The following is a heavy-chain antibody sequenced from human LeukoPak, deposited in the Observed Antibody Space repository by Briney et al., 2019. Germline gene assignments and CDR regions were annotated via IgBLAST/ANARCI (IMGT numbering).Heavy chain of an antibody. V-gene: IGHV3-30*02. CDR3: AKDIGYNWNVGFDL. J-gene: IGHJ5*02. D-gene: IGHD1-20*01. CDR1: GFTFSSYG. Sequence: GGSLRLSCAASGFTFSSYGMHWVRQAPGKGLEWVAFIRYDGSNKYYADSVKGRFTISRDNSKNTLYLQMNSLRAEDTAVYYCAKDIGYNWNVGFDLWGQGTLVTVSS. CDR2: IRYDGSNK.